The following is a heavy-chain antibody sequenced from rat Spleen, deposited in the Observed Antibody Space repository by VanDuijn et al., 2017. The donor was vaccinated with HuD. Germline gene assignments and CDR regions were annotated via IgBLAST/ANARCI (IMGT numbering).Heavy chain of an antibody. Sequence: QVQMKESGPGLVQPSQTLSLTCTVSGSSLTSNSVHWLRQPPGKGLEWMGGIWGDGSTNYASALKSRLSITRDTSKSQVFLKMSSLEIDDTAIYSCTRGLGDYWGQGVIVTVSS. CDR2: IWGDGST. D-gene: IGHD5-1*01. CDR3: TRGLGDY. CDR1: GSSLTSNS. V-gene: IGHV2-1*01. J-gene: IGHJ2*01.